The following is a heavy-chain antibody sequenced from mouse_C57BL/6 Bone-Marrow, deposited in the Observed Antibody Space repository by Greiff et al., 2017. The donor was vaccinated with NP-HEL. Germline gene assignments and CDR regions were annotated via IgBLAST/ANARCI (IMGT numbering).Heavy chain of an antibody. CDR2: IWSGGST. CDR3: ARYLGGDYDGFAY. J-gene: IGHJ3*01. D-gene: IGHD2-4*01. Sequence: VQLQQSGPGLVQPSQSLSITCTVSGFSLTSYGVHWVRQSPGKGLEWLGVIWSGGSTDYNAAFISRLSISKDNYKRQVFFKLNSLQAYDTAIYYGARYLGGDYDGFAYWGQGTLVTVSA. CDR1: GFSLTSYG. V-gene: IGHV2-2*01.